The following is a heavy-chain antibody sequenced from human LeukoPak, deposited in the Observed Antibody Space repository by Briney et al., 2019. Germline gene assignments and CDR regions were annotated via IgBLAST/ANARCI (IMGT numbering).Heavy chain of an antibody. CDR3: AKVPSSASGWYRFDY. J-gene: IGHJ4*02. D-gene: IGHD6-19*01. Sequence: AGGSLRPSCAASGFTFDDYAMHWVRQTPGKGLEWVSLISGDGGSTYFADSVKGRFTVSRDNSKNSLYLQMNSLRPEDTALYYCAKVPSSASGWYRFDYWGQGTLVTVSS. CDR1: GFTFDDYA. CDR2: ISGDGGST. V-gene: IGHV3-43*02.